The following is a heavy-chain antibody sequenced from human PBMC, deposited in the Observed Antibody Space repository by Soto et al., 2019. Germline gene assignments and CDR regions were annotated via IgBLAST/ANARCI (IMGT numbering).Heavy chain of an antibody. CDR3: ARGGRFLEWLLSLGGGDAFDI. CDR2: IYHSGST. CDR1: GGSISSGGYS. V-gene: IGHV4-30-2*01. J-gene: IGHJ3*02. D-gene: IGHD3-3*01. Sequence: QLQLQESGSGLVKPSQTLSLTCAVSGGSISSGGYSWSWIRQPPGKGLEWIGYIYHSGSTYYNPSLKSRVTISVDRSKNQFSLKLSSVTAADTAVYYCARGGRFLEWLLSLGGGDAFDIWGQGTMVTVSS.